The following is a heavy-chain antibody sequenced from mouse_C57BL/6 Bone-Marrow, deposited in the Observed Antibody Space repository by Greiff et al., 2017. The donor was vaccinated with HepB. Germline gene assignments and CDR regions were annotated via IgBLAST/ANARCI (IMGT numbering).Heavy chain of an antibody. CDR3: TRAYGYDDGSWFAY. V-gene: IGHV5-9-1*02. CDR1: GFTFSSYA. J-gene: IGHJ3*01. CDR2: ISSGGDYI. Sequence: EVMLVESGEGLVKPGGSLKLSCAASGFTFSSYAMSWVRQTPEKRLEWVAYISSGGDYIYYADTVKGRFTISRDNARNTLYLQMSSLKSEDTAMYYCTRAYGYDDGSWFAYWGQGTLVTVSA. D-gene: IGHD2-2*01.